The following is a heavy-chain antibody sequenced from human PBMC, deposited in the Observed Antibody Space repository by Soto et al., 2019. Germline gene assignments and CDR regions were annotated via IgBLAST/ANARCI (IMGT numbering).Heavy chain of an antibody. CDR2: ISYDGRNK. CDR3: ARELERLLGY. J-gene: IGHJ4*02. Sequence: ESGGGVVQPGRSLRLSCAASGFTFSSYAMHWVRQAPGKGLEWVAVISYDGRNKYYADSVKGRFTISRDNSKNTLYLRMNSLRAEDTAVYYCARELERLLGYWGQGTLVTVSS. D-gene: IGHD1-1*01. V-gene: IGHV3-30*04. CDR1: GFTFSSYA.